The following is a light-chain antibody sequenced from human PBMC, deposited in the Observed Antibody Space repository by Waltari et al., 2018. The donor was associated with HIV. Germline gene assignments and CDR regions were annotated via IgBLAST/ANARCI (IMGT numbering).Light chain of an antibody. CDR3: SSYTGTGTWV. V-gene: IGLV2-14*01. CDR2: EVT. CDR1: SSDVRDNNY. Sequence: QSALTQPASVSGSPGQSITMSCTGTSSDVRDNNYVSWYQQHPGKAPKLIIYEVTYRPSGVSDRFSGSKSGDTASLTISGLQAEDEADYYCSSYTGTGTWVFGGGTKVTVL. J-gene: IGLJ3*02.